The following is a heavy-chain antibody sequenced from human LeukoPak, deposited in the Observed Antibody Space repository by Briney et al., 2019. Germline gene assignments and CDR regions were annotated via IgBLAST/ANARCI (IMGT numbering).Heavy chain of an antibody. Sequence: SVKVSCKASGGTFSSYAISWVRQAPGQGLEWMGGIIPIFGTANYAQKFQGRVTITADESTSTAYMELSSLRSEDTAVYYCARDLPRRRAKQQLVRGPMDVWGQGTTVTVSS. D-gene: IGHD6-13*01. CDR3: ARDLPRRRAKQQLVRGPMDV. J-gene: IGHJ6*02. V-gene: IGHV1-69*13. CDR1: GGTFSSYA. CDR2: IIPIFGTA.